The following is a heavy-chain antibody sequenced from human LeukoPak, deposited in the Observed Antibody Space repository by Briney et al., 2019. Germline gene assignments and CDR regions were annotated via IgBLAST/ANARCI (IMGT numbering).Heavy chain of an antibody. CDR1: GYSFTNYW. CDR3: ARRYYYGSGNLYYFDY. D-gene: IGHD3-10*01. Sequence: GESLKISCKGSGYSFTNYWIGWVRQMPGKGLEWVAIIYPGDSDTRYSPSFQGQVTISADKSISTAYLQWSSLKASDTAMYYCARRYYYGSGNLYYFDYWGQGTLVTVSS. J-gene: IGHJ4*02. CDR2: IYPGDSDT. V-gene: IGHV5-51*01.